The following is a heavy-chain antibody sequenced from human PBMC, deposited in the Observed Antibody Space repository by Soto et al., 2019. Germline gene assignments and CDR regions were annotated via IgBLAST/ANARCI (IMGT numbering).Heavy chain of an antibody. J-gene: IGHJ4*02. CDR1: GFTFSSYW. V-gene: IGHV3-7*01. D-gene: IGHD3-10*01. CDR2: IKQDGSEK. CDR3: AREGPRDLYGSGSYDY. Sequence: GVSLRLSCAASGFTFSSYWMSWVRQAPGKGLEWVANIKQDGSEKYYVDSVKGRFTISRDNAKNSLYLQMNSPRAEDTAVYYCAREGPRDLYGSGSYDYWGQGTLVTVSS.